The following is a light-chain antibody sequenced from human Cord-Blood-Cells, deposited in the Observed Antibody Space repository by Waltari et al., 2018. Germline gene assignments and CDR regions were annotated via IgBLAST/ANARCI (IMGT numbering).Light chain of an antibody. CDR2: GAS. CDR1: QSVSSN. J-gene: IGKJ1*01. V-gene: IGKV3-15*01. CDR3: QQYNNWPRT. Sequence: EIVMTQSPATLSVSPGERATLSCRASQSVSSNLAWYQKKPGQAPRLLIYGASTRATGIPARFSCSGSGTEFTLTISSLQSEDFAVYYCQQYNNWPRTFGQGTKVEIK.